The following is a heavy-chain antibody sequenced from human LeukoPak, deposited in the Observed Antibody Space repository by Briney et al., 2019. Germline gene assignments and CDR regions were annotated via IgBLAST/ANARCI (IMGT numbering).Heavy chain of an antibody. D-gene: IGHD5-24*01. Sequence: PGTSLRLSCEASGFTFSHFVMHCVRQAPGKGLEWVAVIWSDATNQYYGDSVKGRFTISRDNFKNTVYLQMDSLRAEDTAVYYCAKDAQRGFGYNNSLEHWGQGSLVTVSS. CDR2: IWSDATNQ. V-gene: IGHV3-33*06. CDR3: AKDAQRGFGYNNSLEH. J-gene: IGHJ5*02. CDR1: GFTFSHFV.